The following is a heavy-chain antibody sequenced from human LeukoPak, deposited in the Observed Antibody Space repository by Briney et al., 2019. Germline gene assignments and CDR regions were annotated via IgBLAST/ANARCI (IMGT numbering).Heavy chain of an antibody. CDR2: IYTGGST. CDR3: ARYGSGSQAPD. CDR1: GFTVSSNY. J-gene: IGHJ4*02. V-gene: IGHV3-66*01. Sequence: QAGGSLRLSCAASGFTVSSNYMSWVRQAPGKGLEWVSVIYTGGSTYYAGSVKGRFSISRDNSKNTLHLQMKSLRAVDTAVFYCARYGSGSQAPDWGEGRLVTGSS. D-gene: IGHD3-10*01.